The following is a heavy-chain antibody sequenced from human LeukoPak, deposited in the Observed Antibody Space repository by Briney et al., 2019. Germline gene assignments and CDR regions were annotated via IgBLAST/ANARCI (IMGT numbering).Heavy chain of an antibody. CDR3: AKDARYYDFWSGYYGQLDY. CDR2: ISWNSGSI. J-gene: IGHJ4*02. V-gene: IGHV3-9*01. Sequence: PGGSLRLSCAASGFTFDDYAMLWVRQAPGKGLEWVSGISWNSGSIGYADSVKGRFTISRDNAKNSLYLQMNSLRAEDTALYYCAKDARYYDFWSGYYGQLDYWGQGTLVTVSS. CDR1: GFTFDDYA. D-gene: IGHD3-3*01.